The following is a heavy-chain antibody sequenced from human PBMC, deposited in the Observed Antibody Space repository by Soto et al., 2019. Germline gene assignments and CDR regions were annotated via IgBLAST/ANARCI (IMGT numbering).Heavy chain of an antibody. D-gene: IGHD1-1*01. Sequence: QVHLVQSGAEVKKPGASVKVSCKASGYTFTSYGITWVRQAPGQGLERMGWISAHIGNTDYAQKLQGRVIVTRDTSTSTAYMELRSLRSDDTAVYYCARGRYGDYWGQGALVTVSS. J-gene: IGHJ4*02. CDR2: ISAHIGNT. CDR3: ARGRYGDY. V-gene: IGHV1-18*01. CDR1: GYTFTSYG.